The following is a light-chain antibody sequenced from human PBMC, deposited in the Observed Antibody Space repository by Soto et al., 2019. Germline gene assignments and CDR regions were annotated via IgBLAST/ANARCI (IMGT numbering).Light chain of an antibody. CDR2: GAS. CDR3: QQYTNWPPFWT. J-gene: IGKJ1*01. Sequence: EIVMTQSPATLSVSPGERATLSCRASQRVSSTLAWYQQKPGQAPRLLIYGASTRATGIPARFSGSGSGTEFPLTISSLQSEDYAVYYCQQYTNWPPFWTFGQGTKVAIK. V-gene: IGKV3-15*01. CDR1: QRVSST.